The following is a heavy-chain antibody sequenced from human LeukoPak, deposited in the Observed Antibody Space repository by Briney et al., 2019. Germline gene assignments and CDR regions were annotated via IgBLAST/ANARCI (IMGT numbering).Heavy chain of an antibody. CDR1: GYSFTNYW. V-gene: IGHV5-51*01. Sequence: GGALQISFKGSGYSFTNYWIGWGRQMPGKGGEGMGIIFPGDCDTRYSPSFQGQVTISADKSISTAYLQWSSLKASDTAMYYCARHAYLATITADFDYWGQGTLVTVSS. CDR2: IFPGDCDT. D-gene: IGHD5-24*01. CDR3: ARHAYLATITADFDY. J-gene: IGHJ4*02.